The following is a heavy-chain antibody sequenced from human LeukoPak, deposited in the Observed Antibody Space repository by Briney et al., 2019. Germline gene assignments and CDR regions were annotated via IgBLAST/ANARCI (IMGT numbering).Heavy chain of an antibody. D-gene: IGHD3-10*01. CDR1: GGSFSDYF. V-gene: IGHV4-34*01. J-gene: IGHJ5*02. CDR3: ARIHLWPENWFDA. CDR2: VNHRGTT. Sequence: SETLSLTCAVNGGSFSDYFWGWFRQPPGKGLEWIGEVNHRGTTSSNPSLKSRVAISVDASKNQFFLKQSSVTAADTAIYYCARIHLWPENWFDAWGQGGLVTVSS.